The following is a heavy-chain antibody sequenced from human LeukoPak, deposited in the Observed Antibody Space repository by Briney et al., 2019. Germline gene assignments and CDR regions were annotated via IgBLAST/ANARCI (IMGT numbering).Heavy chain of an antibody. Sequence: GGSLRLSCAASGFIVSGIYMSWVRQAPGKGLEWVSVIYSGGSTYYADSVNGRFTISRDNAKNSLYLQMNSLRAEDTAVYYCARDRFGYPPFDYWGQGTLVTVSS. J-gene: IGHJ4*02. V-gene: IGHV3-53*01. CDR2: IYSGGST. CDR3: ARDRFGYPPFDY. D-gene: IGHD3-10*01. CDR1: GFIVSGIY.